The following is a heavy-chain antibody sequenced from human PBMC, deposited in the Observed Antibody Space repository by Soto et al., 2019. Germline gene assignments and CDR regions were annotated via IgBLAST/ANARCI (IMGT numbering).Heavy chain of an antibody. CDR1: GFTFSSYA. Sequence: GGSLRLSCAASGFTFSSYAMSWVRQAPGKGLEWVSAISGSGGSTYYADSVKGRFTISRDNSKNTLYLQMNSLRAEDTAVYCCAKQLPGIAAAGTGDDAFDIWGQGTMVTVSS. D-gene: IGHD6-13*01. CDR2: ISGSGGST. V-gene: IGHV3-23*01. J-gene: IGHJ3*02. CDR3: AKQLPGIAAAGTGDDAFDI.